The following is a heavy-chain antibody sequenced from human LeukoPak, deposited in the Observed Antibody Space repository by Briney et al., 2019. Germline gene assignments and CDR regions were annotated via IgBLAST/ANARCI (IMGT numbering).Heavy chain of an antibody. Sequence: GRSLRLSCAASGFTFGAYCMHWVRQAPGKGLEWVSAISGSGGSTYYADSVKGRFTISRDNSKNTLYLQMNSLRAEDTAVYYCAKDRGLWGFWGQGTLVTVSS. CDR1: GFTFGAYC. J-gene: IGHJ4*02. V-gene: IGHV3-23*01. CDR3: AKDRGLWGF. D-gene: IGHD3-10*01. CDR2: ISGSGGST.